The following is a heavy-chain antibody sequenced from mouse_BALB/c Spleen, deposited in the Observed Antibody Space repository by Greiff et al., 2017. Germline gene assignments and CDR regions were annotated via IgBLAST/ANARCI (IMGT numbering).Heavy chain of an antibody. CDR2: IDPFNGGT. J-gene: IGHJ4*01. CDR3: ARGSSGYNAMDY. V-gene: IGHV1S135*01. CDR1: GYSFTSYY. D-gene: IGHD3-1*01. Sequence: EVQLQQSGAELARPGASVKISCKASGYSFTSYYMHWVKQSHGKSLEWIGYIDPFNGGTSYNQKFKGKATLTVDKSSSTAYMHLSSLTSEDSAVYYCARGSSGYNAMDYWGQGTSVTVSS.